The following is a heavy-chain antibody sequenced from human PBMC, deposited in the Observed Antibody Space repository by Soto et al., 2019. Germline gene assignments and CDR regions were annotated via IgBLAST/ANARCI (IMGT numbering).Heavy chain of an antibody. D-gene: IGHD1-7*01. CDR1: GGSISSGGYY. Sequence: SETLSLTCTVSGGSISSGGYYWSWIRQHPGKGLEWIGYIYYSGSTYYNPSLKSRVTISVDTSKNQFSLKLSSVTAADTAVYYCARDRITGTTGFDYYGMDVWGQGTTVTVSS. V-gene: IGHV4-31*03. CDR2: IYYSGST. CDR3: ARDRITGTTGFDYYGMDV. J-gene: IGHJ6*02.